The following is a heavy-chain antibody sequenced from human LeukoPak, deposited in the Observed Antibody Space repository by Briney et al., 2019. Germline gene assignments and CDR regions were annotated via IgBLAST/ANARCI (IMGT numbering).Heavy chain of an antibody. CDR1: GFTFGDYA. V-gene: IGHV3-49*04. Sequence: GGSLRLSCTASGFTFGDYAMSWVRQAPGKGLEWVGFIRSKAYGGTTEYAASVKGRFTISRDDSKSIAYLQMNSLKTEDTAVYYCTRAQDYGDYSPFDYWGQETLVTVSS. CDR2: IRSKAYGGTT. D-gene: IGHD4-17*01. CDR3: TRAQDYGDYSPFDY. J-gene: IGHJ4*02.